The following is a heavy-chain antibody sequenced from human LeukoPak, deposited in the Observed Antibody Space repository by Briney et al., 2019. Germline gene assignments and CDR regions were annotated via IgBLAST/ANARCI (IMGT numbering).Heavy chain of an antibody. J-gene: IGHJ5*02. CDR2: INHSGST. CDR1: GGSFSGYH. Sequence: SETLSLTCAVYGGSFSGYHWSWIRQPPGKGLEWIGEINHSGSTNYNPSLKSRVTISVDTSKNQFSLKLSSVTAADTAVYYCARGPSSRRLRTYNWFDPWGQGTLVTVSS. D-gene: IGHD4-17*01. V-gene: IGHV4-34*01. CDR3: ARGPSSRRLRTYNWFDP.